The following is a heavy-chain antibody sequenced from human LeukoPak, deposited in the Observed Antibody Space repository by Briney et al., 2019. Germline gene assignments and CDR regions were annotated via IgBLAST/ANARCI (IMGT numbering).Heavy chain of an antibody. D-gene: IGHD5-12*01. J-gene: IGHJ4*02. CDR3: ARSQMATINGGVDF. V-gene: IGHV4-59*01. Sequence: SETLSLTCTVPGGSISSYYWSWIRQPPGKGLEWIGYIYHSGSTNYNPSLKSRVTTSVDTSKNQFSLKLSSVTAADTAIYYRARSQMATINGGVDFWGQGTLVTVSS. CDR2: IYHSGST. CDR1: GGSISSYY.